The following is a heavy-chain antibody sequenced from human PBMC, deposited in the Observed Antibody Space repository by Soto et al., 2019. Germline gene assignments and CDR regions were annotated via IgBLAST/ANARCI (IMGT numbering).Heavy chain of an antibody. CDR2: ISAYNGNT. J-gene: IGHJ6*02. V-gene: IGHV1-18*01. CDR1: GYTFTSYG. Sequence: ASVKVSCKASGYTFTSYGISWVRQAPGQGLEWMGWISAYNGNTNYAQKLQGRVTMTTDTSTSTAYMELRSLRSDDTAVYYCAREVYNWNYGYYYYYYGMDVWGQGTTVTVSS. D-gene: IGHD1-7*01. CDR3: AREVYNWNYGYYYYYYGMDV.